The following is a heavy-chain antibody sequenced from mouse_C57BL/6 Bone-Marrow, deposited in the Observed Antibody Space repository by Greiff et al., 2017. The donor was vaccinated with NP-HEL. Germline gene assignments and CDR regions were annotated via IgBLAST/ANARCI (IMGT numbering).Heavy chain of an antibody. Sequence: EVHLVESGGGLVKPGGSLKLSCAASGFTFSSYAMSWVRQTPEKRLEWVATISDGGSYTYYPDNVKGRFTISRDNAKNNLYLQLSHLKSEDTAMYYCARDRPYAMDYWGQGTSVTVSS. CDR2: ISDGGSYT. CDR1: GFTFSSYA. CDR3: ARDRPYAMDY. J-gene: IGHJ4*01. V-gene: IGHV5-4*01.